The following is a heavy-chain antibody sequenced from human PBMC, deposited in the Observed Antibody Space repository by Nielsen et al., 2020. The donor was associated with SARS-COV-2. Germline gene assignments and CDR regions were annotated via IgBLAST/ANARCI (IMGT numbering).Heavy chain of an antibody. J-gene: IGHJ3*02. V-gene: IGHV4-4*02. CDR2: SDHSWRI. CDR1: GGSVSSNDW. CDR3: ARLPAGTVSFDI. Sequence: SETLSLTCAVSGGSVSSNDWWTWIRQPPGKRLEWIAYSDHSWRINYNPSLKSRATISADTSKDQISLKLRSVTAADTAVYYCARLPAGTVSFDIWGQGTMVTVS. D-gene: IGHD2-2*01.